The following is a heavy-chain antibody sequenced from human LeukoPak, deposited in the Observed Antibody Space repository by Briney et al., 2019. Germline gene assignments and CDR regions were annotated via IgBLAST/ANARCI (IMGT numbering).Heavy chain of an antibody. CDR3: ARSVEASGHFDY. CDR2: INHSGST. Sequence: GSLRLSCAASGFTFSNAWMSWVRQVPGKGLEWIGEINHSGSTNYNPSLKSRVTISVDTSKNQFSLKLSSVTAADTAVYYCARSVEASGHFDYWGQGTLVSVSS. J-gene: IGHJ4*02. CDR1: GFTFSNAW. V-gene: IGHV4-34*01. D-gene: IGHD2-2*01.